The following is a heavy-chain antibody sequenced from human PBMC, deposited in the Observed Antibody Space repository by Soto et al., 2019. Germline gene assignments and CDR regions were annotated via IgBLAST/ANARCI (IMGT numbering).Heavy chain of an antibody. CDR1: GFTFSRYA. V-gene: IGHV3-23*01. CDR3: AKRSDYSFWLSDI. J-gene: IGHJ4*02. D-gene: IGHD3-22*01. CDR2: ISGSGGST. Sequence: GGSLRLSLAASGFTFSRYAMTWVRQAPGKGLEWVSGISGSGGSTYYADSVKGRFPISRDNSKSTLSLPMTSLRAEDTPVYTCAKRSDYSFWLSDIWGQGTLVTVSS.